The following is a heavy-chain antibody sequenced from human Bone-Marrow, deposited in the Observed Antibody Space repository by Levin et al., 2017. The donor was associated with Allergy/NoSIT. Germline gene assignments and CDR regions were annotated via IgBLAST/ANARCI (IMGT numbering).Heavy chain of an antibody. Sequence: GGSLRLSCAASGFTFSSYAMHWVRQAPGKGLEWVAVISYDGSNKYYADSVKGRFTISRDNSKNTLYLQMNSLRAEDTAVYYCARGGYYYDSSGYYFDYWGQGTLVTVSS. V-gene: IGHV3-30*04. CDR2: ISYDGSNK. D-gene: IGHD3-22*01. CDR3: ARGGYYYDSSGYYFDY. J-gene: IGHJ4*02. CDR1: GFTFSSYA.